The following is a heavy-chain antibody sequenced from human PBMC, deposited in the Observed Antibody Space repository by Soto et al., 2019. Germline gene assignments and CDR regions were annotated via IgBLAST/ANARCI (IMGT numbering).Heavy chain of an antibody. J-gene: IGHJ4*02. CDR3: ARGETSITMIVVVPDSGEFDY. D-gene: IGHD3-22*01. CDR1: GFTFSDYY. V-gene: IGHV3-11*01. Sequence: GGSLRLSCAASGFTFSDYYMSWIRQAPGKGLEWVSYISSSGSTIYYADSVKGRFTISRDNAKNSLYLQMNSLRAEDTAVYYCARGETSITMIVVVPDSGEFDYWGQGTLVTVSS. CDR2: ISSSGSTI.